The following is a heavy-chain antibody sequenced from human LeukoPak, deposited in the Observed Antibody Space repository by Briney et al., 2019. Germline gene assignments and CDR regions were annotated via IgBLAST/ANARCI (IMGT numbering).Heavy chain of an antibody. Sequence: AGGSLRLSCAASGFNLSSSWMSWVRQAPGKGLEWVANIKESGSEPYYAESVMGRFTISRDNAENSLFLQMTSLRGEDTAVYFCARRTTIFPRRYFFDYWGQGTLVTVFS. CDR2: IKESGSEP. CDR1: GFNLSSSW. CDR3: ARRTTIFPRRYFFDY. D-gene: IGHD3-3*01. V-gene: IGHV3-7*03. J-gene: IGHJ4*02.